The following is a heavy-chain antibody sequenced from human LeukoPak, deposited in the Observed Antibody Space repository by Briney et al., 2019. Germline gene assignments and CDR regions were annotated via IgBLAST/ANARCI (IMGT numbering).Heavy chain of an antibody. V-gene: IGHV4-39*07. CDR3: ARVQYYYGSGSLSWRHLRYNWFDP. CDR1: GGSISSSSYY. D-gene: IGHD3-10*01. J-gene: IGHJ5*02. CDR2: IYYSGST. Sequence: SETLSLTCTVTGGSISSSSYYWGWIRQPPGKGLEWIGSIYYSGSTYYNPSLKSRVTISVDTSKNQFSLKLSSVTAADTAVYYCARVQYYYGSGSLSWRHLRYNWFDPWGQGTLVTVSS.